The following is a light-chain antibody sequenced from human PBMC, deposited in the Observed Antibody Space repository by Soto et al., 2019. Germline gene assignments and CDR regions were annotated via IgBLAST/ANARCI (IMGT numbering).Light chain of an antibody. CDR2: SSS. J-gene: IGKJ5*01. Sequence: DIQMTQSPSSLSASVGDRVTITCRASQDISVYLASYQQKPGKVHKLLIYSSSTLQSGGPSRFSGSGSGTDFTITISSLQPEDVATDYGQEFNTAPLTCGQGTRVEIK. CDR1: QDISVY. V-gene: IGKV1-27*01. CDR3: QEFNTAPLT.